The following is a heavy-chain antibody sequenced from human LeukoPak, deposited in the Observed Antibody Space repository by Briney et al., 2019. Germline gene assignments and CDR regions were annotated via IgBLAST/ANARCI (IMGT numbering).Heavy chain of an antibody. Sequence: PSETLSLTCGLSGGSITSTNWWSWVRQPPGQGLEWIGEVSLSGLTNYNPSLSSRVIMALDTSKNHLSLHLTCVTAADTAVYYCSRENGAFSPFGYWGQGYLVTVLS. CDR3: SRENGAFSPFGY. CDR2: VSLSGLT. V-gene: IGHV4-4*02. J-gene: IGHJ4*02. D-gene: IGHD2-8*01. CDR1: GGSITSTNW.